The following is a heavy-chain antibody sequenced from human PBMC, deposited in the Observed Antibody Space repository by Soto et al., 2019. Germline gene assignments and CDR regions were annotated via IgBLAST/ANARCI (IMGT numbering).Heavy chain of an antibody. D-gene: IGHD1-26*01. V-gene: IGHV4-59*01. CDR3: ARVVNPWFDP. CDR2: SYYSGST. CDR1: GGSISSYY. Sequence: SETLSLTCTVSGGSISSYYWSWIRQPPGKGLEWIGYSYYSGSTNYIPSLKGRVTISVDTSKNQFSLKLSSVTAADTAVYYCARVVNPWFDPWGQGTLVTVSS. J-gene: IGHJ5*02.